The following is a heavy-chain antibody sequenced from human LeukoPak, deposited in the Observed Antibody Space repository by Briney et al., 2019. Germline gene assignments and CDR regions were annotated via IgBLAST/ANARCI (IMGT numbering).Heavy chain of an antibody. CDR2: IIPIFGTA. V-gene: IGHV1-69*13. CDR1: GGTFSSYA. D-gene: IGHD2-15*01. Sequence: SVKVSCKASGGTFSSYAISWVRQAPGQGLEWMGGIIPIFGTANYAQKFQGRVTITADESTSTAYMELSSLRSEDTAVYYCAGGVAADTKVVYYYYYMDVWGKGTTVTVSS. CDR3: AGGVAADTKVVYYYYYMDV. J-gene: IGHJ6*03.